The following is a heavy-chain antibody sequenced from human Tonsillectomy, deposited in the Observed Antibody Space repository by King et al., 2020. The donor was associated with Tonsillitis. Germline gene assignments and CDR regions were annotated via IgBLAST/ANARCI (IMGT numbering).Heavy chain of an antibody. D-gene: IGHD3-10*01. CDR3: ARDVQGYYGSESDY. Sequence: EVQLVESGGGLVQPGGSLRLSCAASGFTFSSYSMNWVRQAPGKGLEWVSYISSSSSTIYYADSVKGRFTISRDNAKNSLYLQMNSLRAEDTAVYYCARDVQGYYGSESDYWGQGTLVTVSS. CDR2: ISSSSSTI. CDR1: GFTFSSYS. J-gene: IGHJ4*02. V-gene: IGHV3-48*01.